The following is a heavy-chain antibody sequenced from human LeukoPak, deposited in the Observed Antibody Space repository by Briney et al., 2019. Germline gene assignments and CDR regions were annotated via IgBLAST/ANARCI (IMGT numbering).Heavy chain of an antibody. CDR2: IDFEGVDK. V-gene: IGHV3-30*02. CDR3: AKDLHGGYSSDY. Sequence: PGGSLRLSCAASGFTFNNIGMHWVRQALGKGLEFVSFIDFEGVDKYYADSVKGRFTISKDYSKATLYLQMNSLRPEDTAIYYCAKDLHGGYSSDYWGQGTLVTVSS. D-gene: IGHD4-23*01. J-gene: IGHJ4*02. CDR1: GFTFNNIG.